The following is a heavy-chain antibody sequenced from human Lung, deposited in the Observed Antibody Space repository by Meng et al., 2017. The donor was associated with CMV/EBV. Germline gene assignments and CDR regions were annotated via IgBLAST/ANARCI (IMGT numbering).Heavy chain of an antibody. V-gene: IGHV2-5*01. Sequence: SGXXLVXPTQTLTLTCTFSGFSLSTSGVGVGWIRQPPGKALEWLALIYWNDDKRYSPSLKSRLTITKDTSKNQVVLTMTNMDPVDTATYYCAHSRNLNTLIYXGQGXLVTVSS. D-gene: IGHD1-14*01. CDR2: IYWNDDK. CDR1: GFSLSTSGVG. J-gene: IGHJ4*02. CDR3: AHSRNLNTLIY.